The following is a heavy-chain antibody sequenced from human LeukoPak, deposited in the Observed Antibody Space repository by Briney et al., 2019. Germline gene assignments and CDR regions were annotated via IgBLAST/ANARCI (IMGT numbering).Heavy chain of an antibody. CDR2: ISAYNGNT. D-gene: IGHD6-6*01. V-gene: IGHV1-18*01. J-gene: IGHJ6*03. CDR3: ARVGSSPSLVGYYYYMDV. Sequence: ASVKVSCKASGYTFTSYGISWVRQAPGQGLEWMGWISAYNGNTNYAQKLQGRVTMTTDTSTSTAYMELRSLRSDDTAVCYCARVGSSPSLVGYYYYMDVWGKGTTVTVSS. CDR1: GYTFTSYG.